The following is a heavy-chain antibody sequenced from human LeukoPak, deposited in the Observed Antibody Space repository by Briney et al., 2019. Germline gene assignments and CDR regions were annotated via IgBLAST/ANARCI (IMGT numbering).Heavy chain of an antibody. J-gene: IGHJ5*02. CDR3: AEEQQLAPPHWFDP. CDR2: IIPIFGTA. V-gene: IGHV1-69*05. D-gene: IGHD6-13*01. CDR1: GGTSSSYA. Sequence: GSSVKVSCKASGGTSSSYAISWVRQAPGQGLEWMGGIIPIFGTANYAQKFQGRVTITTDESTSTAYMELSSLRSEDTAVYYCAEEQQLAPPHWFDPWGQGTLVTVSS.